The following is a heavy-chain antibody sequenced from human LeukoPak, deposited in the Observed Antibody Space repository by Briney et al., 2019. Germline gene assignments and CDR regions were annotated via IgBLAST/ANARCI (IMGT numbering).Heavy chain of an antibody. Sequence: GSLRLSCAASGFTFSSYAMSWVRQPPGKGLEWIGEINHSGSTNYNPSLKSRVTISVDTSKNQFSLKLSSVTAADTAVYYCARRDFWGQGTLVTVSS. CDR3: ARRDF. D-gene: IGHD3-3*01. CDR1: GFTFSSYA. J-gene: IGHJ4*02. CDR2: INHSGST. V-gene: IGHV4-34*01.